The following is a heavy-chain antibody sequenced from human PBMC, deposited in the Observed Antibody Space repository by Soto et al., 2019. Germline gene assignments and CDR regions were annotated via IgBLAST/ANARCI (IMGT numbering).Heavy chain of an antibody. CDR2: ISGSDGKT. CDR3: ARWSYLDY. CDR1: GFSFGSYA. J-gene: IGHJ4*02. D-gene: IGHD3-3*01. Sequence: GGSLRLSCVASGFSFGSYALTWVRQAPGKGLEWVSTISGSDGKTFYADDVKGRFSISRDISQSTLYLQMNSLRADDTAIYYCARWSYLDYWGQGTRVTVSS. V-gene: IGHV3-23*01.